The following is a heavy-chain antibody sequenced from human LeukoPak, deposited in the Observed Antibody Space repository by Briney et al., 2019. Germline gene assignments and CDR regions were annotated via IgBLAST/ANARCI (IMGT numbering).Heavy chain of an antibody. CDR1: GFTFSSYA. CDR2: ISSNRGST. V-gene: IGHV3-64D*06. Sequence: GGSLRLSCSASGFTFSSYAMHWVRQAPGKGLEYVSAISSNRGSTYYADSVKGRFTISRDNSKNTLYLQMSSLRAEDTAVYYCVNGVGATVYYFDYWGQGTLVTVSS. J-gene: IGHJ4*02. CDR3: VNGVGATVYYFDY. D-gene: IGHD1-26*01.